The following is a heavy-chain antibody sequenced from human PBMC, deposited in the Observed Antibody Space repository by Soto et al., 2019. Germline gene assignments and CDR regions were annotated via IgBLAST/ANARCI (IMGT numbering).Heavy chain of an antibody. J-gene: IGHJ6*03. V-gene: IGHV1-2*04. CDR2: INPNSGGT. D-gene: IGHD2-15*01. Sequence: ASVKVSCKASGYTFTGYYMHWVRQAPGQGLEWMGWINPNSGGTNYAQKFQGWVTMTRDTSISTAYMELSRLRSDDTAVYYCARVGCSGGSCYRGREYYYYYYMDVWGKGTTVTVSS. CDR3: ARVGCSGGSCYRGREYYYYYYMDV. CDR1: GYTFTGYY.